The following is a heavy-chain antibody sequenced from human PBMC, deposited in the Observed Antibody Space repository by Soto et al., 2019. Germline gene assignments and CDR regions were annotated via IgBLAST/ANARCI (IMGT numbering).Heavy chain of an antibody. J-gene: IGHJ4*02. CDR2: IYSGGST. CDR3: ARDFRPPYGVRYFDY. Sequence: GGSLRLSCAASGFTVSSNYMSWVRQAPGKGLEWVSVIYSGGSTYYADSVKGRFTIYRHNSKNTLYNQMNSLRAEDTAVYYCARDFRPPYGVRYFDYWGQGTLVTVSS. D-gene: IGHD4-17*01. CDR1: GFTVSSNY. V-gene: IGHV3-53*04.